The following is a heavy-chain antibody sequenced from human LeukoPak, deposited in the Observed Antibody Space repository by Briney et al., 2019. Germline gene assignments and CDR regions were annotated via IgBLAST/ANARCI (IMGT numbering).Heavy chain of an antibody. V-gene: IGHV3-48*03. Sequence: GGSLRPSCAASGFTFSSYEMNWVRQAPGKGLEWVSYISSSGSTIYYADSVKGRFTISRDNAKNSLYLQMNSLRAEDTAVYYCAKEGYSRGYYSYYYMDVWGKGTTVTVSS. CDR3: AKEGYSRGYYSYYYMDV. CDR2: ISSSGSTI. J-gene: IGHJ6*03. CDR1: GFTFSSYE. D-gene: IGHD6-13*01.